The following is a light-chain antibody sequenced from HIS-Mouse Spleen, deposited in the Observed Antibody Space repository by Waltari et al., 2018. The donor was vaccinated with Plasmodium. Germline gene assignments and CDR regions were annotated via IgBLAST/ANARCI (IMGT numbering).Light chain of an antibody. J-gene: IGKJ4*01. CDR1: QSVSSY. Sequence: EIVLTQSPATLSLSPGERATLSCRARQSVSSYLAWYQQQPGQAPRLLIYDASNRATGIPARFSGSGSGTDFTLTISSLEPEDFAVYYCQQRSNWPRVLTFGGGTKVEIK. CDR3: QQRSNWPRVLT. V-gene: IGKV3-11*01. CDR2: DAS.